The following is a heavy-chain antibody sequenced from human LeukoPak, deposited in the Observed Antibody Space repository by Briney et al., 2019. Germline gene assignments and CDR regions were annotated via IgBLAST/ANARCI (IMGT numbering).Heavy chain of an antibody. Sequence: GASVKVSCKASGYTFTVYYMHWVRQAPGQGLEWVGRINPNSGGTNYAQKFQGRVTMTRDTSISTAYMELSRLRSDDTAVYYCARPLTLSFEAFDIWGQGTTVTVSS. D-gene: IGHD2-15*01. V-gene: IGHV1-2*02. CDR1: GYTFTVYY. J-gene: IGHJ3*02. CDR3: ARPLTLSFEAFDI. CDR2: INPNSGGT.